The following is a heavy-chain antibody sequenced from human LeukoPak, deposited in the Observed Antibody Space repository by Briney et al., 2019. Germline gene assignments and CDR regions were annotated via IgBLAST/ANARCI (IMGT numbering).Heavy chain of an antibody. D-gene: IGHD2-15*01. CDR3: ARGLIVVVVAATSAYNWFDP. CDR2: IYYSGST. Sequence: SETLSLTCTVSGGSISSYYWSWIRQPPGKGLEWIGYIYYSGSTNYNPSLKSRVTISVDTSKNQFSLKLSSVTAADTAVYYCARGLIVVVVAATSAYNWFDPWGQGTLVTVSS. J-gene: IGHJ5*02. V-gene: IGHV4-59*12. CDR1: GGSISSYY.